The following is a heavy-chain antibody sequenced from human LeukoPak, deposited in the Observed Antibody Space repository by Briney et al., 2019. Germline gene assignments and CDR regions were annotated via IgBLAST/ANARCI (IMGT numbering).Heavy chain of an antibody. CDR2: TCGSGST. Sequence: PSETLSLTCTVSGGSISSGSYNWGRPRQPPGQGLVWTGSTCGSGSTYYNPSLKRRVTIAVDTSKNQFALKLSSGPAAASAVYYCASRYCSGGSFYSTIGYWGQGTLVSVS. CDR3: ASRYCSGGSFYSTIGY. V-gene: IGHV4-39*01. CDR1: GGSISSGSYN. J-gene: IGHJ4*02. D-gene: IGHD2-15*01.